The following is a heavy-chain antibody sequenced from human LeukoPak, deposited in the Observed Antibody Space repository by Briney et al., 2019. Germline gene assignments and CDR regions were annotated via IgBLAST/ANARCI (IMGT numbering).Heavy chain of an antibody. CDR2: IRYDGSNK. V-gene: IGHV3-30*02. D-gene: IGHD1-26*01. Sequence: GSLRLSCAASGFTFSSYGMHWVRQAPGKGLEWVAFIRYDGSNKYYADSVKGRFTISRDNSKNTLYLQMNSLRAEDTAVYYCAKGSSGSLVRDAFDIWGQGTMVTVSS. CDR3: AKGSSGSLVRDAFDI. J-gene: IGHJ3*02. CDR1: GFTFSSYG.